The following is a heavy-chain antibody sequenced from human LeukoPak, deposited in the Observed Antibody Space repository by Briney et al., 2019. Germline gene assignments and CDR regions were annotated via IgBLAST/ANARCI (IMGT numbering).Heavy chain of an antibody. CDR3: VSSNRGASFDS. V-gene: IGHV3-64D*09. D-gene: IGHD3-10*01. Sequence: PGGSLRLSCSASGXTFTSYPMYWVRQAPGRGLQYVSAISTDGGTTYYRDSVKGRFTISRDNSKNTLYLQMSSLRADDAAVYYCVSSNRGASFDSWGQGTLVAVSS. CDR1: GXTFTSYP. J-gene: IGHJ4*02. CDR2: ISTDGGTT.